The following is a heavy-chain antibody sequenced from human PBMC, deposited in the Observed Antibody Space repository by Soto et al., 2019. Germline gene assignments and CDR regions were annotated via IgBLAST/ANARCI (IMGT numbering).Heavy chain of an antibody. CDR1: GYTFTDYF. CDR3: ARVTLKAGNWFDP. V-gene: IGHV1-2*02. J-gene: IGHJ5*02. Sequence: GASVKVSCKASGYTFTDYFIHWVRQAPGQGFEWMGWINPNSRGTTYAQKFQGRVTMTRDTSNTTAYMELGGLRSDDTAVYYCARVTLKAGNWFDPWGQGTLVTVSS. CDR2: INPNSRGT.